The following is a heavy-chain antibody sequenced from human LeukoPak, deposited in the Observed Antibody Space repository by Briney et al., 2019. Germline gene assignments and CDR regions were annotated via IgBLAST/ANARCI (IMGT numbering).Heavy chain of an antibody. V-gene: IGHV3-30-3*01. CDR3: ARGGSYGSGSYYWGYGTDV. D-gene: IGHD3-10*01. CDR2: ISYDGSNK. CDR1: GFTFSSYA. Sequence: GGSLRLSCAASGFTFSSYAMHWVRQAPGKGLEWVAVISYDGSNKYYADSVKGRFTISRDNSKNTLYLQMNSLRAEDTAVYYCARGGSYGSGSYYWGYGTDVWGQGTTVTVSS. J-gene: IGHJ6*02.